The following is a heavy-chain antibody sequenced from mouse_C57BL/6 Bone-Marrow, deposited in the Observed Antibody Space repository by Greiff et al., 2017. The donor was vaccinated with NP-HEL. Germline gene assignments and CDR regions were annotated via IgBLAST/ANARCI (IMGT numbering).Heavy chain of an antibody. CDR2: IYPRSGNT. J-gene: IGHJ3*01. CDR3: ARSPYSNYAWFAY. Sequence: VQGVESGAELARPGASVKLSCKASGYTFTSYGISWVKQRPGQGLEWIGEIYPRSGNTYYNEKFKGKATLTADKSSSTAYMELRSLTSEDSAVYVCARSPYSNYAWFAYWGQGTLVTVSA. V-gene: IGHV1-81*01. D-gene: IGHD2-5*01. CDR1: GYTFTSYG.